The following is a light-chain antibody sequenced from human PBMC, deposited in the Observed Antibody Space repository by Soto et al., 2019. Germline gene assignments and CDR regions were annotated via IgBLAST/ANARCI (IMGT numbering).Light chain of an antibody. Sequence: SPGEIATLSCRASQSVSSNLAWYQQTPGQAPRLLIYGASTRATGIPARFSGSGSGTEFTLTISSLQSEDFAVYYSQQYNNWPPITFGQGTRLEMK. CDR2: GAS. CDR1: QSVSSN. V-gene: IGKV3-15*01. J-gene: IGKJ5*01. CDR3: QQYNNWPPIT.